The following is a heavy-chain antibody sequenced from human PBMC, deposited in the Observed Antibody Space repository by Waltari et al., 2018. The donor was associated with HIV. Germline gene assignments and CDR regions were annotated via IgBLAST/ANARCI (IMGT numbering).Heavy chain of an antibody. D-gene: IGHD1-7*01. CDR2: TYYRSKWYN. CDR1: GDSVSSHRAA. Sequence: QVQLQQSGPGLVKPSQTLSLTCAISGDSVSSHRAAWSWIRPSPSRGLEWLERTYYRSKWYNDYAVSLKSRITINADTTKNQFSLQLNSLTPEDTAVYYCARDQGGTYYFDSWGQGTLVIVSS. V-gene: IGHV6-1*01. J-gene: IGHJ4*02. CDR3: ARDQGGTYYFDS.